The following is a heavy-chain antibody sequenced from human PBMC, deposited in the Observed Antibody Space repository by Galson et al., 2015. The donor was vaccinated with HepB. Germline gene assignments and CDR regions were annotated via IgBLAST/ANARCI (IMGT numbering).Heavy chain of an antibody. J-gene: IGHJ6*02. CDR2: ISYDGSNK. Sequence: SLRLSCAASGFTFSNYGMHWVRQAPGKGLEWVAVISYDGSNKYYADSVKGRFTISRDNSKNTLYLQMNSLRAEDTAVYYCAKDGYYYGMDVWGQGTTVTVSS. V-gene: IGHV3-30*18. CDR1: GFTFSNYG. CDR3: AKDGYYYGMDV.